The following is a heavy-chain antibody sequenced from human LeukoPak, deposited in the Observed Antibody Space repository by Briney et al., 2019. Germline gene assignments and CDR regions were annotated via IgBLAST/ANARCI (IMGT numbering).Heavy chain of an antibody. CDR1: GGSISSNNYY. D-gene: IGHD4-17*01. CDR3: ARTVATTVTTGY. J-gene: IGHJ4*02. V-gene: IGHV4-39*01. CDR2: IYYTGSP. Sequence: SETLSLTCTVSGGSISSNNYYWGWIRQSPGEGLEWIASIYYTGSPYYNPSLRSRVTISVDTSKNQFSLKLRSVTAADTAVYYCARTVATTVTTGYWGQGTLSPSPQ.